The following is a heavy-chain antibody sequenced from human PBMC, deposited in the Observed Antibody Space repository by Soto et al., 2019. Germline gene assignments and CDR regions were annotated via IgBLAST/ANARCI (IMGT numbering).Heavy chain of an antibody. J-gene: IGHJ5*02. Sequence: SVKVSCKASGGTFSSYAISWVRQAPGQGLEWMGGIIPIFGTANYAQKFQGRVTITADESTSTAYMELNSLRAEDTAVYYCCGWYKGNWFDPWGQGSLVTVSS. V-gene: IGHV1-69*13. CDR2: IIPIFGTA. CDR3: CGWYKGNWFDP. D-gene: IGHD6-19*01. CDR1: GGTFSSYA.